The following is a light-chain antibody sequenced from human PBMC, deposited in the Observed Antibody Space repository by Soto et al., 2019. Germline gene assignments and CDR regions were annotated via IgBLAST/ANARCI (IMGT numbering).Light chain of an antibody. CDR2: GAS. Sequence: EIVMTQSPATLSVSPGERATLSCRASQSVSSNLAWYQQKPGQAPRLLIYGASTRATGIPARFSGSGSGTDFTLTISSLEPEDFAVYYCQQRSSWTFGQGTKV. CDR1: QSVSSN. V-gene: IGKV3-15*01. CDR3: QQRSSWT. J-gene: IGKJ1*01.